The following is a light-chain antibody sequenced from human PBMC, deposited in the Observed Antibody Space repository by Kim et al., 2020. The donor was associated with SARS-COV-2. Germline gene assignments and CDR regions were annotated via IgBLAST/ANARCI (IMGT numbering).Light chain of an antibody. J-gene: IGKJ2*02. V-gene: IGKV3-11*01. CDR3: QQRNTWRGT. CDR1: RIISGY. CDR2: DAS. Sequence: SLLPEERDTLGFRAGRIISGYLASYQQKPGQAPRLLVYDASNRATDSLAVCRGSGSGTDFTLNISGLAPEDFAVYYCQQRNTWRGTFGQGTELEI.